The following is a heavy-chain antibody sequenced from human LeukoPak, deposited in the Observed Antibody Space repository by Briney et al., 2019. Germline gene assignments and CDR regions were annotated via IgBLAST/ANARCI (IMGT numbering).Heavy chain of an antibody. J-gene: IGHJ6*03. CDR2: INSDGSST. D-gene: IGHD5-12*01. CDR1: GFTFSSYW. Sequence: PGGSLRLSCAASGFTFSSYWMHWVRQAPGKGLVWVSRINSDGSSTSYADSVKGRFTISRDNAKNTLYLQMNSLRAEDTAVYYCAKGGGYDFRYYYYYMDVWGKGTTVTVSS. V-gene: IGHV3-74*01. CDR3: AKGGGYDFRYYYYYMDV.